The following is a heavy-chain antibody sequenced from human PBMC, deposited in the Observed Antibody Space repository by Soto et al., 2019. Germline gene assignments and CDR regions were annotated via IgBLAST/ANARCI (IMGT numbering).Heavy chain of an antibody. CDR1: GFTFSSYG. V-gene: IGHV3-30*18. J-gene: IGHJ4*02. CDR2: ISYDGSNK. Sequence: QVQLVESGGGVVQPGRSLRLSCAASGFTFSSYGMHWVRQAPGKGLEWVAVISYDGSNKYYADSVKGRFTISRDNSKNTLYLQMNSLRAEDKAVYYCAKGHRRGWQYFDYWGQGTLVTVSS. D-gene: IGHD6-19*01. CDR3: AKGHRRGWQYFDY.